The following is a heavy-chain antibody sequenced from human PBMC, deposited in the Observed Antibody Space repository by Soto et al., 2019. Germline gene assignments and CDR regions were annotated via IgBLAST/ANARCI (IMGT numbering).Heavy chain of an antibody. J-gene: IGHJ4*02. D-gene: IGHD6-6*01. V-gene: IGHV3-33*06. Sequence: PGGSLRLSCAASGFTFSSYGMHWVRQAPGKGLEWVALIWNDGSNKYYGDSVKGRFTISRDNSKNTLYLQMNSLRAEDTAVYYCAKRSSSSTFDYWGQGTLVTVSS. CDR2: IWNDGSNK. CDR1: GFTFSSYG. CDR3: AKRSSSSTFDY.